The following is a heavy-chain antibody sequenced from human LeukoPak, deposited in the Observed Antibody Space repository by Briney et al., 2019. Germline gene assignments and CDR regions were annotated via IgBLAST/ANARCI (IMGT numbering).Heavy chain of an antibody. Sequence: PSETLSLTCAVYGGSFSGYYWSWIRQPPGKGLEWIGEINHSGSTNYNPSLKSRVTISVDTSKNQFSLKLSSVTAADTAVYYCARGFPPLSLTNGYDSSGYLSPRLDYWGQGTLVTVSS. CDR2: INHSGST. CDR1: GGSFSGYY. V-gene: IGHV4-34*01. CDR3: ARGFPPLSLTNGYDSSGYLSPRLDY. D-gene: IGHD3-22*01. J-gene: IGHJ4*02.